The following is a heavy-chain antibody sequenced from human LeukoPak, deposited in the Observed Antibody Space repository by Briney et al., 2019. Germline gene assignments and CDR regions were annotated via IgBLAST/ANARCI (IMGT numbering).Heavy chain of an antibody. CDR1: GFTFSSYA. V-gene: IGHV3-23*01. J-gene: IGHJ4*02. D-gene: IGHD4-23*01. CDR2: IYDSGAST. CDR3: AKAYSYGGNSQLFDF. Sequence: GGFLRLSCAASGFTFSSYAMSWVRQPPGKGLEWVSAIYDSGASTYYADSVKGPFHIIRDNAQNTVFLQINSRAVEDTAVYYCAKAYSYGGNSQLFDFWGQGTLVTVSS.